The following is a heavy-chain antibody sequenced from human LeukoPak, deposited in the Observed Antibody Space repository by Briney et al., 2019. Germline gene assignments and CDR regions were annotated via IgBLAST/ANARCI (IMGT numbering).Heavy chain of an antibody. CDR3: ARDVGVPFSSGWYGVFDY. Sequence: SETLSLTCTVPGGSITNYYWSWIRQSPGKGLEWIGYIHYTGSTNYNPSLKTRVTISIDTSNNQFSLELRSVTAADTAVYYCARDVGVPFSSGWYGVFDYWGQGTLVTVSS. V-gene: IGHV4-59*01. CDR2: IHYTGST. CDR1: GGSITNYY. D-gene: IGHD6-19*01. J-gene: IGHJ4*02.